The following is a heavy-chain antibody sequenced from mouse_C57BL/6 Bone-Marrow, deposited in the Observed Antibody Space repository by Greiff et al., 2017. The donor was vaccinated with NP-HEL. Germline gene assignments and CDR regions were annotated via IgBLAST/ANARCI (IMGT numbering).Heavy chain of an antibody. CDR3: ARRRGSSY. CDR2: IDPNSGST. CDR1: GYTFTSYW. D-gene: IGHD1-1*01. V-gene: IGHV1-62-3*01. J-gene: IGHJ2*01. Sequence: QVQLQQPGAELVKPGASVKLSCKASGYTFTSYWMHWVKQRPGRGLEWIGRIDPNSGSTNYNEKFKGKATFTADTSSNTAYMQLSSLTTEDSAIYYCARRRGSSYWGQGTTLTVSS.